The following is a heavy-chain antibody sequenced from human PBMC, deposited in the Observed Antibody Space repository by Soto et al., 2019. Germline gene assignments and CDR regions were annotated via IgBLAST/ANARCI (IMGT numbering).Heavy chain of an antibody. CDR2: IFWNDER. D-gene: IGHD1-26*01. J-gene: IGHJ4*02. Sequence: SGPTLVNPTETLTLTCSVSGFSLSKARMGVSWIRQPPGKALEWLAHIFWNDERSYNTSLKNRLTISRDTSKSQVVLTMTNVDPVDTGTYFCARALREGLPIYYFDSWGQGTLVTVSS. V-gene: IGHV2-26*01. CDR1: GFSLSKARMG. CDR3: ARALREGLPIYYFDS.